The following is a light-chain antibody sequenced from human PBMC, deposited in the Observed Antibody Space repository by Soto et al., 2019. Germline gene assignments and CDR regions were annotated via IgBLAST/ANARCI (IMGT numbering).Light chain of an antibody. CDR2: DAT. CDR1: QSVRNN. CDR3: QQYDNWPPKT. J-gene: IGKJ4*01. Sequence: EVVITQSPATLSVSPVEGATLSCKASQSVRNNLVWYLQKPGQAPRPIIYDATTRATGIPVRFSGSGSGTEFTLTISSLQSEDVGVYYCQQYDNWPPKTFGGGTKVDTK. V-gene: IGKV3-15*01.